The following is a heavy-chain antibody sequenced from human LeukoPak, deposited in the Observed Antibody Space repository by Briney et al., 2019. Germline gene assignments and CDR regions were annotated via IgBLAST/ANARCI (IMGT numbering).Heavy chain of an antibody. CDR3: ARDLFSASGYDVSDP. CDR1: GISFSSYA. V-gene: IGHV3-30-3*01. D-gene: IGHD5-12*01. Sequence: GGSLRLSCAASGISFSSYAMHWVRQAPGKGLEWVALISYDRSNKYYADSVKGRFTISRDNSKNTLDLQMNSLRAEDTAVYYCARDLFSASGYDVSDPWGQGTLVTVSS. CDR2: ISYDRSNK. J-gene: IGHJ5*02.